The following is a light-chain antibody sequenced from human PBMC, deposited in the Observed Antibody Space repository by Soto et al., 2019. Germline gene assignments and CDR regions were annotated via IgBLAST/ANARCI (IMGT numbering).Light chain of an antibody. CDR3: QQHGSSPPYT. V-gene: IGKV3-20*01. CDR2: GAS. Sequence: EIVLTQSPGTLSSSPGERATLSCRASQSVSSSYLAWYQQKPGQAPRLLIYGASSRSTGIADRVSGSGSATNFTITTSRLEPEDFAVSYCQQHGSSPPYTFGQGTKLEIK. CDR1: QSVSSSY. J-gene: IGKJ2*01.